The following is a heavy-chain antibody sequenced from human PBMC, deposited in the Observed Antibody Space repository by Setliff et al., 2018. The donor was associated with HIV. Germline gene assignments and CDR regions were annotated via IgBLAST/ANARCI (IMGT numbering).Heavy chain of an antibody. CDR2: ITWNSGSI. CDR3: AKGGYYYDSSGGFDAFDI. D-gene: IGHD3-22*01. J-gene: IGHJ3*02. Sequence: SCAASGFTFDDFAMHWVRQAPGKGLEWVSGITWNSGSIGYADSVKGRFTISRDNAKNSLYVQMNSLRAEDTALYYCAKGGYYYDSSGGFDAFDIWGQGTMVTVSS. CDR1: GFTFDDFA. V-gene: IGHV3-9*01.